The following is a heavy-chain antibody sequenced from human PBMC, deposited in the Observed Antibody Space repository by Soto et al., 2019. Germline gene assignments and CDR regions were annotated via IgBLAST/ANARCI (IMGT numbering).Heavy chain of an antibody. D-gene: IGHD4-17*01. V-gene: IGHV3-30*18. CDR1: GFTFSSYG. CDR3: AKGEEAVTPFDC. J-gene: IGHJ4*02. CDR2: ISYDGSNK. Sequence: QVQLVESGGGVVQPGRSLRLSCAASGFTFSSYGMHWVRQAPGKGLEWVAVISYDGSNKYYADSVKGRFTISRDNSKNTLYLQMNSLRAEDTAVYYCAKGEEAVTPFDCWGQGTLVTVSS.